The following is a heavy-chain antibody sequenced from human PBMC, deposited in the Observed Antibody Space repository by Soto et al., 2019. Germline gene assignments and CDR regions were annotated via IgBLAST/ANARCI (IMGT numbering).Heavy chain of an antibody. D-gene: IGHD6-13*01. CDR2: IIPIFGTT. Sequence: QVQLVQSGAEVKKPGSSVTVSCKASGGTFSSYAVSWVRQAPGQGLEWMGGIIPIFGTTNYPLKFQGRVSITAAQSTRTAYMELSSLTPKDTAVYYCARPYNRSLASAYYYAVDVWGQGTTVIVSS. CDR3: ARPYNRSLASAYYYAVDV. J-gene: IGHJ6*02. V-gene: IGHV1-69*12. CDR1: GGTFSSYA.